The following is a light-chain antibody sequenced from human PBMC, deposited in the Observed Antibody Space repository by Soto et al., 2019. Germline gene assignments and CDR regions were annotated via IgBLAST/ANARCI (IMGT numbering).Light chain of an antibody. V-gene: IGKV3-20*01. CDR2: GTS. CDR3: HHFGNSALT. J-gene: IGKJ1*01. CDR1: QTIRSSY. Sequence: EIVLAQSPDTLSLSPGEGATLSCRASQTIRSSYLAWYQQKPGQSPRLLIYGTSSRATGIPDRFSSSGSRTNFTLTIGRLEPEDSAVFYCHHFGNSALTFGQCTKVEFK.